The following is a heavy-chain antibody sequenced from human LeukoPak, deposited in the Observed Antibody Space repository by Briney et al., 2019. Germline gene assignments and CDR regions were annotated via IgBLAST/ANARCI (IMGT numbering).Heavy chain of an antibody. J-gene: IGHJ4*02. D-gene: IGHD3-10*01. CDR2: IYHSGST. Sequence: SETLSLTCAVSGGSISSGGYSWSWIRQLPGKGLEWIGYIYHSGSTYYNPSLKSRVTISVDRSKNQFSLKLSSVTAADTAVYYYALYYRGYFDYWGQGTLVTVSS. CDR1: GGSISSGGYS. V-gene: IGHV4-30-2*02. CDR3: ALYYRGYFDY.